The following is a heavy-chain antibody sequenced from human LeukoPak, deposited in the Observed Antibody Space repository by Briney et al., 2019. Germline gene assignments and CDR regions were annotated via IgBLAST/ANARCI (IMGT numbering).Heavy chain of an antibody. D-gene: IGHD1-26*01. CDR3: TRDSGTYNWLDP. CDR1: GFTFSDSS. V-gene: IGHV3-73*01. Sequence: PGGSLRLSCAASGFTFSDSSIHWVRQASGKGLEWIGLMEKELNGHATAYAASVRGRFTISRDDSQNTAYLQMDSLKTEDTALYYCTRDSGTYNWLDPWGQGTLVTVSS. CDR2: MEKELNGHAT. J-gene: IGHJ5*02.